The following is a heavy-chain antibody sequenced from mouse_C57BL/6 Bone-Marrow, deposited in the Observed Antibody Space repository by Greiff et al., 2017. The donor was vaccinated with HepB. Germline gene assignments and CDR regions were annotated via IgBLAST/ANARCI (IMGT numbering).Heavy chain of an antibody. J-gene: IGHJ3*01. V-gene: IGHV1-4*01. CDR1: GYTFTSYT. D-gene: IGHD2-5*01. CDR2: INPSSGYT. Sequence: VQLQQSGAELARPGASVKMSCKASGYTFTSYTMHWVKQRPGQGLEWIGYINPSSGYTKYNQKFKDKATLTADKSSSTAYMQLSSLTSEDSAVYYCARGYSNYVGPFAYWGQGTLVTVSA. CDR3: ARGYSNYVGPFAY.